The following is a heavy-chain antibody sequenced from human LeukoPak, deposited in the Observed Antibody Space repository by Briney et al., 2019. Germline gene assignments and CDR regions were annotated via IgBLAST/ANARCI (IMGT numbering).Heavy chain of an antibody. D-gene: IGHD1-14*01. CDR1: GFTFSSYA. Sequence: QPGGSLRLSCAASGFTFSSYAMSWVRQAPGKGLEWVSAISGSGGSTYYADSVKGRFTISRDNSKNTLYLQMNSLRAEDTAVYYCANRASLLRVEPYDYWGQGTLVTVSS. CDR2: ISGSGGST. V-gene: IGHV3-23*01. CDR3: ANRASLLRVEPYDY. J-gene: IGHJ4*02.